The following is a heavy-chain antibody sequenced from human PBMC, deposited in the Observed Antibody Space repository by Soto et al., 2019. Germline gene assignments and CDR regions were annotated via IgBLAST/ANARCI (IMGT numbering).Heavy chain of an antibody. CDR3: ARTVGAAYYFDF. CDR1: GDSMTKYY. CDR2: IYTGGST. V-gene: IGHV4-4*07. Sequence: PSETLSLTCTVSGDSMTKYYWSWIRQSAGKGLEWIGRIYTGGSTNYNPSLKSRVTMSIDTSNKHFSLSLKSVTAADTAVYYCARTVGAAYYFDFWGQGALVTVSS. J-gene: IGHJ4*02. D-gene: IGHD1-26*01.